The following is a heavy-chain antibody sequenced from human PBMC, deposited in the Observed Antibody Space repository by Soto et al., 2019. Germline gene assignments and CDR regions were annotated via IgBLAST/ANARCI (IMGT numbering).Heavy chain of an antibody. D-gene: IGHD3-10*01. V-gene: IGHV3-23*01. Sequence: EVHLLESGGGPVQRGGSLRLSCTASGFTFSDYAMTWVRQAPGKGLEWVSTISGGSSVTYYGDSVKGRFTISRDNAKKTLFLQLNRLSAEDTATYYCAKVLSKNYYYPFDFWGQGTQVTVSS. J-gene: IGHJ4*02. CDR1: GFTFSDYA. CDR2: ISGGSSVT. CDR3: AKVLSKNYYYPFDF.